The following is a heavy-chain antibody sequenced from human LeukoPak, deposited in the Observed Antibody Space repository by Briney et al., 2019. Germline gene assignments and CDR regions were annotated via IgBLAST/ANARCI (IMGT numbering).Heavy chain of an antibody. J-gene: IGHJ6*03. CDR1: GFTVSSNY. CDR3: AAAYCGGDGYSDNHYYFMDL. CDR2: MYITGST. Sequence: PGGSLRLSCAASGFTVSSNYMSWVRQSPGKGLEWVSAMYITGSTHYAGSVKGRFTISRDNSKNALNLQMDILRVEDTAVYYCAAAYCGGDGYSDNHYYFMDLWGKGTTVTVSS. D-gene: IGHD2-21*02. V-gene: IGHV3-53*01.